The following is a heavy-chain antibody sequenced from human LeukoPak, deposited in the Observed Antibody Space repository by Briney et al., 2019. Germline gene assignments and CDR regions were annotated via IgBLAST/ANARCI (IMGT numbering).Heavy chain of an antibody. CDR1: GGSISSSNW. J-gene: IGHJ5*02. V-gene: IGHV4-4*02. D-gene: IGHD6-6*01. CDR3: ARDLAVSSSSNWFDP. CDR2: IYHSGST. Sequence: SETLSLTCAVSGGSISSSNWWSWVRQPPGQGLEWIGEIYHSGSTNYNPSLKSRVTISVDKSKNQFSLKLSSVTAADTAVYYCARDLAVSSSSNWFDPWGQGTLVTVSS.